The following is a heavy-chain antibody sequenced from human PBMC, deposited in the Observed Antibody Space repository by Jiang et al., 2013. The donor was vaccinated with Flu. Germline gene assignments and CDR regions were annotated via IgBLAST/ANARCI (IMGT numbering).Heavy chain of an antibody. D-gene: IGHD3-3*01. V-gene: IGHV1-2*02. Sequence: SLKVSCKASGYSFTGYYLHWVRQAPGQGLEWMGWIKPDSGGTNLAPRFQGRVTMTRDTSISTAYVELSSLRSDDTAVYYCARDYDAASSLDFWGQGTLVTVSS. CDR2: IKPDSGGT. CDR3: ARDYDAASSLDF. CDR1: GYSFTGYY. J-gene: IGHJ4*02.